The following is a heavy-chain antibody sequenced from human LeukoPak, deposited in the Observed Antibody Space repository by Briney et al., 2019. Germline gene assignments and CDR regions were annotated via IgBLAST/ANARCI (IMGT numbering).Heavy chain of an antibody. CDR2: IYTRGST. Sequence: PSETLSLTCTVSGGSVNNYYWSWIRQPAGKGLEWIGRIYTRGSTNYNPSLKSRVTMSVDTSKNQFSLKLSSVTAADTAVYYCARGRYCSADICSGGDAFDIWGQGTMVSVSS. D-gene: IGHD2-15*01. CDR3: ARGRYCSADICSGGDAFDI. V-gene: IGHV4-4*07. J-gene: IGHJ3*02. CDR1: GGSVNNYY.